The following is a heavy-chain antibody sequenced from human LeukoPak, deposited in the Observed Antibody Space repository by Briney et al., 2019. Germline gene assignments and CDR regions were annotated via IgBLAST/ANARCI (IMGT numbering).Heavy chain of an antibody. D-gene: IGHD3-3*01. CDR1: GGSISSGSYY. CDR2: IYTSGST. Sequence: SQTLSLTCTVSGGSISSGSYYWSWIRQPAGKGLEWIGRIYTSGSTNYNPSLKSRVTISVDTSKNQFSLKLSSVTAADTAVYYCARVLRFLEWSAKEGWFDPWGQGTLVTVSS. J-gene: IGHJ5*02. CDR3: ARVLRFLEWSAKEGWFDP. V-gene: IGHV4-61*02.